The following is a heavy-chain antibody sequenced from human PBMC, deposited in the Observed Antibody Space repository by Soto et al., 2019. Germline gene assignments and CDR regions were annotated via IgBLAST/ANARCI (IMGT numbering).Heavy chain of an antibody. J-gene: IGHJ4*02. V-gene: IGHV4-30-4*01. Sequence: SETLSLTCTVSGGSISSGDYYWIWIRHPPGKGLEWIGYIYYSGSTYYNPSLKSRVTISVDTSKNQFSLKLSSVTAADTAVYYCARWCSVRVRGWYDSNYFDYWGQGTLVTVSS. D-gene: IGHD6-19*01. CDR1: GGSISSGDYY. CDR3: ARWCSVRVRGWYDSNYFDY. CDR2: IYYSGST.